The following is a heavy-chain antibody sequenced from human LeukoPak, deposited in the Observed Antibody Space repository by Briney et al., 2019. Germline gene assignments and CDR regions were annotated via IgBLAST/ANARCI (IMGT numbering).Heavy chain of an antibody. CDR1: GYTFTSYG. Sequence: ASVKVSCKASGYTFTSYGISWVRQAPGQGLEWMGWISAYNGNTNYAQKLQGRVTMTTDTSISTAYMELSRLRSDDTAVYYCASKGDMFGYWGQGTLVTVSS. J-gene: IGHJ4*02. CDR3: ASKGDMFGY. CDR2: ISAYNGNT. D-gene: IGHD3-10*02. V-gene: IGHV1-18*01.